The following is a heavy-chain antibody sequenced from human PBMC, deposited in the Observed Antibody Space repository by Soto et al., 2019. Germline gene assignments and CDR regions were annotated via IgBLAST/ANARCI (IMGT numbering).Heavy chain of an antibody. J-gene: IGHJ6*02. CDR1: GGSISSSSYY. CDR2: IYYSGST. Sequence: SETLSLTCAVSGGSISSSSYYWGWIRQPPGKGLEWIGSIYYSGSTYYNPSLKSRVTISVDTSKNQFSLKLSSVTAADTAVYYCARLTGREVYDFWSGYYRGGMDVWGQGTTVTVSS. V-gene: IGHV4-39*01. D-gene: IGHD3-3*01. CDR3: ARLTGREVYDFWSGYYRGGMDV.